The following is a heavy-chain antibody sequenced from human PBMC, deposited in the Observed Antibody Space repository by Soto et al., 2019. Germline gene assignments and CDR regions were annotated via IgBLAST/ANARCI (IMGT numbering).Heavy chain of an antibody. V-gene: IGHV4-59*01. CDR1: GFSISTYF. D-gene: IGHD3-10*01. CDR2: VYYSVDT. J-gene: IGHJ4*01. CDR3: AGSSARGVILEC. Sequence: PXETLSLTCTVAGFSISTYFWNWLRQVPGKGLEWIGYVYYSVDTNYNPSLKSRLTMSVDTSTNQFSLRLNSVPAADSAAYYCAGSSARGVILECWGHGDLVTVSS.